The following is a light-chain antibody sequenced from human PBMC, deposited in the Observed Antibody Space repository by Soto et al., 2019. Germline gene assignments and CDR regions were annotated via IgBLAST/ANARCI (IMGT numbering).Light chain of an antibody. J-gene: IGLJ1*01. Sequence: HSALTQPASVSGSPGQSITISCTGTSSDVGAYNFVSWHQQHPGKAPKLMIYNVYDRPSGISYRFSGSKSGNTASLTISGLQGEDEADYYCSSYTASRTYVFGTGTKVTVL. CDR1: SSDVGAYNF. V-gene: IGLV2-14*03. CDR3: SSYTASRTYV. CDR2: NVY.